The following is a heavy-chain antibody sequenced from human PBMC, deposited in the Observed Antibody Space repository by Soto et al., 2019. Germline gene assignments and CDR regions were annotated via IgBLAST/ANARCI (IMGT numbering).Heavy chain of an antibody. V-gene: IGHV1-18*01. CDR1: GYTFTSYH. D-gene: IGHD3-10*01. J-gene: IGHJ4*02. CDR3: ARSYGSGRNLRPYDY. CDR2: ISVNNDNT. Sequence: ASVKVSCKASGYTFTSYHINWVRQAPGQGLEWMGWISVNNDNTNYVQKLQGRVTMTTDTSTGTAYMELRSLRSDDTAIYYCARSYGSGRNLRPYDYWGQGSLVTVSS.